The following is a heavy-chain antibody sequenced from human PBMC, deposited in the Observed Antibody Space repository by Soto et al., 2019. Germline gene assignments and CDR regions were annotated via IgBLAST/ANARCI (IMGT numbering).Heavy chain of an antibody. CDR3: ASPTLGAFDI. Sequence: SETRSLTCTISGGSISSSNYFWGWIRQPPGKGLEWIGSIFYSGSTSYNSSLKSRVTISVDTSKNQFSLRLSSVTAADTAVYYCASPTLGAFDIWGQGTMVTVSS. CDR2: IFYSGST. CDR1: GGSISSSNYF. J-gene: IGHJ3*02. D-gene: IGHD3-16*01. V-gene: IGHV4-39*01.